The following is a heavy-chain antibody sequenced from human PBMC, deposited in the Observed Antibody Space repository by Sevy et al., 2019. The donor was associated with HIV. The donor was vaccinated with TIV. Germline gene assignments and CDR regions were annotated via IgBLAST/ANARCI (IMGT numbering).Heavy chain of an antibody. CDR3: ARNFDY. CDR1: GGSISSGNYL. CDR2: VHYSGRT. J-gene: IGHJ4*02. V-gene: IGHV4-39*01. Sequence: SETLSLTCTVSGGSISSGNYLWSWIRPTPGKGLEWIGTVHYSGRTYYNPSLKSRVTISEDTSKNQFSLNLNSVTAADTAVYFCARNFDYWGQGTLVTVSS.